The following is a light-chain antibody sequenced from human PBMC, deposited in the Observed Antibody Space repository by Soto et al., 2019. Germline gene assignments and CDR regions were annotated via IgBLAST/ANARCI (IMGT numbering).Light chain of an antibody. J-gene: IGLJ1*01. V-gene: IGLV1-40*01. CDR1: SSNIGAGYD. Sequence: QAVLTQPPSVSGAPGQRGTIYCTGSSSNIGAGYDVHWYQQLPGTAPKLLIYRNSTRPSGVPDRFSGSKSGTSASLAITGLQAEDEADYYCQYYDSSLSGYVVATGTKVTVL. CDR3: QYYDSSLSGYV. CDR2: RNS.